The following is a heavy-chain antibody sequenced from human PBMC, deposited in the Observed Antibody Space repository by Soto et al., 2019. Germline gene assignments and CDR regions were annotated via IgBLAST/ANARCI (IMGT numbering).Heavy chain of an antibody. D-gene: IGHD3-22*01. CDR3: AREYYASSGYHRRGVWY. CDR2: INPSGGST. CDR1: GYTFTSYY. V-gene: IGHV1-46*01. J-gene: IGHJ4*02. Sequence: QVQLVQSGAEVKKPGASVKVSCKASGYTFTSYYMHWVRQAPGQGLEWMGIINPSGGSTSYAQKFQGRVTMTRDTSTSTVYMELSSLRSEDTAVYYCAREYYASSGYHRRGVWYWGQGTLVTVSS.